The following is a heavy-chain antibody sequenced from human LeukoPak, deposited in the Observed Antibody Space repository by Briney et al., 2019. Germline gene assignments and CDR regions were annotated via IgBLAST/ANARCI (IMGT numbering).Heavy chain of an antibody. Sequence: ASVKVSCKASGYTFTSYGISWVRQAPGQGLEWMGWISAYNGITNYAQKLQGRVTMTTDTSTSTAYMELRSLRSDDTAVYYCARDRTRDFWSPPSFWGQGTLVTVSS. V-gene: IGHV1-18*01. J-gene: IGHJ4*02. CDR3: ARDRTRDFWSPPSF. CDR2: ISAYNGIT. CDR1: GYTFTSYG. D-gene: IGHD3-3*01.